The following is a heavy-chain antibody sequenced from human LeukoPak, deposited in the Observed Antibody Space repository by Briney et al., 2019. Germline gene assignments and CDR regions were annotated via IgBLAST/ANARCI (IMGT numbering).Heavy chain of an antibody. D-gene: IGHD3-3*01. J-gene: IGHJ1*01. CDR3: AREVSWSGYFQH. CDR2: VSYSGST. V-gene: IGHV4-59*12. Sequence: IVYVSYSGSTNYSPSLKSRVTISLDTSKNQFSLKLSSATAADTAVYYCAREVSWSGYFQHWGQGSLVTVSS.